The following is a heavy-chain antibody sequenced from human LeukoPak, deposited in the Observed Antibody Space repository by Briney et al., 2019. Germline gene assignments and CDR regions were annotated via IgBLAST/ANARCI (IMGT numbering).Heavy chain of an antibody. Sequence: SSETLSLTCTVSGGSISSYYWSWIRQPPGKGLEWIGYIYYSGSTNYNPSLKSRVTISVDTSKNQFSLKLSSVPAPDTAVYYCARHDILPDGPYFDLWGRGTLVTVSS. D-gene: IGHD3-9*01. CDR3: ARHDILPDGPYFDL. CDR2: IYYSGST. CDR1: GGSISSYY. J-gene: IGHJ2*01. V-gene: IGHV4-59*08.